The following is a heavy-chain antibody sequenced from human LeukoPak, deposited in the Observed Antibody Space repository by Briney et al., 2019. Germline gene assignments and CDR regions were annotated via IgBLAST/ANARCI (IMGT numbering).Heavy chain of an antibody. J-gene: IGHJ3*02. Sequence: GGSLRLSCAASGFIVSSNYMSWVRQAPGKGLEWVSVIYSGGSTYYADSVKGRFTISRDNSKNTLYLQMNSLRAEDTAVYYCARETPHGRDAFDIWGQGTMVTVSS. CDR3: ARETPHGRDAFDI. CDR1: GFIVSSNY. D-gene: IGHD3-16*01. V-gene: IGHV3-53*01. CDR2: IYSGGST.